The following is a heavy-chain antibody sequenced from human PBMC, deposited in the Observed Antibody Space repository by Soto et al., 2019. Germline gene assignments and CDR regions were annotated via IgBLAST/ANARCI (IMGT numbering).Heavy chain of an antibody. J-gene: IGHJ6*02. Sequence: GASVKVSCKASGYTFTSYAMHWVRQAPGQGLEWMGWINAGNGNTKYSQKFQGRVTITRDTSASTAYMELSSLRSEDTAVYYCATGGPSLRFLEWSSSYYYYGMDVWGQGTTVTVSS. CDR3: ATGGPSLRFLEWSSSYYYYGMDV. CDR1: GYTFTSYA. D-gene: IGHD3-3*01. CDR2: INAGNGNT. V-gene: IGHV1-3*01.